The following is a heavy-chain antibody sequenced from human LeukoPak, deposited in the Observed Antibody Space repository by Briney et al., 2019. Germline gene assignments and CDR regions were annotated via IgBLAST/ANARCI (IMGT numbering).Heavy chain of an antibody. CDR1: GGSISSYY. V-gene: IGHV4-59*01. CDR3: ARGRYCSSTSCYFDYYYMDV. Sequence: PSETLSLTCTVSGGSISSYYWSWIRQPPGKGLEWIGYIYYSGSTNYNPSLKSRVTISVDTSKNQFSLKLSSVTAADTAVYYCARGRYCSSTSCYFDYYYMDVWGKGTTVTVSS. J-gene: IGHJ6*03. D-gene: IGHD2-2*01. CDR2: IYYSGST.